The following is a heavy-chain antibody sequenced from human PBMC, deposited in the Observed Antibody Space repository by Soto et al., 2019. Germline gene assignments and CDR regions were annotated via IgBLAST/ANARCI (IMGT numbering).Heavy chain of an antibody. Sequence: PSDTLSVTCAVSGGSISRGGYSWSWIRQPPGKGLEWIGYIYHSGSTYYNPSLKSRVTISVDRSKNQFSLKLSSVTAADTAVYYCAAGGGLPRYYWGQGTLVTVSS. J-gene: IGHJ4*02. V-gene: IGHV4-30-2*01. CDR1: GGSISRGGYS. CDR2: IYHSGST. CDR3: AAGGGLPRYY. D-gene: IGHD5-12*01.